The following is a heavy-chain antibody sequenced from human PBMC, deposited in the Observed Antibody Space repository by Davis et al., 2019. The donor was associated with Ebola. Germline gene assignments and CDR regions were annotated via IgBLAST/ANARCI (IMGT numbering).Heavy chain of an antibody. CDR2: IYYSGST. CDR3: ARDRRWSSTTPGSYYYYYMDV. J-gene: IGHJ6*03. Sequence: SETLSLTCTVSGGSISSYYWSWIRQPPGKGLEWIGYIYYSGSTYYNPSLKSRVTISVDTSKNQFSLKLSSVTAADTAVYYCARDRRWSSTTPGSYYYYYMDVWGKGTTVTVSS. V-gene: IGHV4-59*12. CDR1: GGSISSYY. D-gene: IGHD2-2*01.